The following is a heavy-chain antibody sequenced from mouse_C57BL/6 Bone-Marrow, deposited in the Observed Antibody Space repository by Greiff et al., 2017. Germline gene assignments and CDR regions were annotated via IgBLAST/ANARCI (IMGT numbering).Heavy chain of an antibody. J-gene: IGHJ1*03. Sequence: EVQLQQSGAELVRPGASVKLSCTASGFNIKDYYMHWVKQRPEQGLEWIGRIDPEDGDTEYAPKFQGKATMTAETSSNTAYLQLSSLTSEDTAVYYCTTRAGYWYFDVGGTGTTVTVSS. CDR2: IDPEDGDT. D-gene: IGHD3-1*01. CDR1: GFNIKDYY. CDR3: TTRAGYWYFDV. V-gene: IGHV14-1*01.